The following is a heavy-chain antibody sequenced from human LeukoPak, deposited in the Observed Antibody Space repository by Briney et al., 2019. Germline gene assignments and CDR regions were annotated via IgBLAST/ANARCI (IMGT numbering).Heavy chain of an antibody. V-gene: IGHV4-38-2*02. D-gene: IGHD3-22*01. J-gene: IGHJ3*02. CDR1: GYTINNGYY. Sequence: SETLSLTCTVSGYTINNGYYWSWVRQPAVKGLEWIGRISRSGSTAYNPSLKSRVTISVDTSKNQFSLKLSSVTAADTAVYFCARGPYSYDSSGAFDIWGQGTMVTVSS. CDR2: ISRSGST. CDR3: ARGPYSYDSSGAFDI.